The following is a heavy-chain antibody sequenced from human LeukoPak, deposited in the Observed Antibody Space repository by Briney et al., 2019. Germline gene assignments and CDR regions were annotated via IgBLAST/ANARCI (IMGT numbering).Heavy chain of an antibody. V-gene: IGHV1-69*05. CDR1: GGSFSGHA. CDR3: ASRTKGGLFAD. CDR2: IIPMFGST. Sequence: ASVKVSCKASGGSFSGHAFSWVRQVPGQGLEWMGGIIPMFGSTKYAQKFQGRVTITTDESSSTAYMELSNLRSEDTAVYYCASRTKGGLFADWAQGTLVTVSS. J-gene: IGHJ4*02. D-gene: IGHD1-1*01.